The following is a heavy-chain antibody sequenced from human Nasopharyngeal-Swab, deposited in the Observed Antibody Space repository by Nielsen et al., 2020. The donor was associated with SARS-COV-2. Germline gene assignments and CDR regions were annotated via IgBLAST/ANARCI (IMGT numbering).Heavy chain of an antibody. J-gene: IGHJ4*02. CDR3: ARANRSGIFGVVLNFDY. CDR2: IYHSGST. CDR1: GGSISSGGYS. D-gene: IGHD3-3*01. V-gene: IGHV4-30-2*05. Sequence: SETLSLTCAVSGGSISSGGYSWSWIRQPPGKGLEWIGYIYHSGSTYYNPSLKSRVTISVDTSKNQFSLKLSSVTAADTAVYYCARANRSGIFGVVLNFDYWGQGTLVTVSS.